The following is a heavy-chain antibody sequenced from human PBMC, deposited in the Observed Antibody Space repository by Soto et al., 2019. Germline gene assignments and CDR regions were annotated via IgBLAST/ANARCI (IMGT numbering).Heavy chain of an antibody. CDR1: GGTFSSYA. CDR3: ARDQGELRFLGWSGGGFDP. J-gene: IGHJ5*02. Sequence: SVKVSCKASGGTFSSYAISWVRQAPGQGLEWMGGIIPIFGTANYAQKFQGRVTITADESTSTAYMELSSLRSEDTAVYYCARDQGELRFLGWSGGGFDPWGQGTLVTVSS. D-gene: IGHD3-3*01. CDR2: IIPIFGTA. V-gene: IGHV1-69*13.